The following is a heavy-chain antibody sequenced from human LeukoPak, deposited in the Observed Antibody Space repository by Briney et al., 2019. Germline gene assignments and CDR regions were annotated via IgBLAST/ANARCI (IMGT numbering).Heavy chain of an antibody. Sequence: GSSVKVSCKASGGTFSSYAISWVRQAPGQGLEWMGGIIPIFGTANCAQKFQGRVTITADDSTSTAYMELSSLRSEDTAVYYCAGEGGVVLMVYAPNTGWFDPWGQGTLVTVSS. CDR3: AGEGGVVLMVYAPNTGWFDP. CDR2: IIPIFGTA. J-gene: IGHJ5*02. V-gene: IGHV1-69*01. D-gene: IGHD2-8*01. CDR1: GGTFSSYA.